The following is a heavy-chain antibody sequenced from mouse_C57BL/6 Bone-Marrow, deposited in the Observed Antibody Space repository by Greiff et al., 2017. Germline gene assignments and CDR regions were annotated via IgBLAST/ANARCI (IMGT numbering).Heavy chain of an antibody. CDR1: GYTFTSYW. J-gene: IGHJ2*01. D-gene: IGHD3-2*02. CDR2: IDPSDSYT. CDR3: AREGAQASDY. Sequence: VQLQQPGAELVKPGASVKLSCKASGYTFTSYWMQWVKQRPGQGLEWIGEIDPSDSYTNYNQKFKGKATLTVDTSSSTAYMQISSLTSEDSAVYYCAREGAQASDYWGQGTTLTVSS. V-gene: IGHV1-50*01.